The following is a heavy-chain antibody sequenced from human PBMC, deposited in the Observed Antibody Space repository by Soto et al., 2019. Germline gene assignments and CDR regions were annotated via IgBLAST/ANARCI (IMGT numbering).Heavy chain of an antibody. D-gene: IGHD3-16*01. V-gene: IGHV1-18*01. J-gene: IGHJ4*02. CDR3: AQTPLRLDGPLGYFDY. CDR1: VYTFTSYG. Sequence: QVQLVQSGAEVKKPGASVKVSCKASVYTFTSYGISWVRQAPGQGLEWMGWISAYNGNTNYAQKLQGRVTMTTDTSTSTADMELRSLRSDDTAVYYCAQTPLRLDGPLGYFDYWGQGTLVTVSS. CDR2: ISAYNGNT.